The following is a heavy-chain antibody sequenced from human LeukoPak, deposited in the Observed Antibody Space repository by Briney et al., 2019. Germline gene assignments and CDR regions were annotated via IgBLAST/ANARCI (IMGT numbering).Heavy chain of an antibody. Sequence: EASVKVSCKASGYAFTGYYMHWVRQAPGQGLEWMGWINPDTGGTSYAQRFQGRVTMTRDTSISTAYMELIRLTSDDTAAYHCARGGEVCSSTSCYRGHEYWGQGTLVTVSS. CDR1: GYAFTGYY. CDR2: INPDTGGT. D-gene: IGHD2-2*01. CDR3: ARGGEVCSSTSCYRGHEY. J-gene: IGHJ4*02. V-gene: IGHV1-2*02.